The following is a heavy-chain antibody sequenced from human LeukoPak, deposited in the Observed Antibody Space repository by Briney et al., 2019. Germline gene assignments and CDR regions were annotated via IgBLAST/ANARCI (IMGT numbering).Heavy chain of an antibody. CDR2: ISWNSGSI. V-gene: IGHV3-9*01. CDR1: GFTFDDYA. D-gene: IGHD5-12*01. J-gene: IGHJ4*02. Sequence: GGSLRLSCAASGFTFDDYAMHWVRQAPGKGLEWVSGISWNSGSIGYADSVKGRFTISRDNAKNSLYLQMNSLRAEDTALYYCAKDATYSGYDFSVDYWGQGTLVTVSS. CDR3: AKDATYSGYDFSVDY.